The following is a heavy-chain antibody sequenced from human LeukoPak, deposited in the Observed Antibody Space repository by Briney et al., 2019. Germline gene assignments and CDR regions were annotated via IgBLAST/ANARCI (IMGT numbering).Heavy chain of an antibody. CDR3: ARHDGGVDYGGKADDDAFDI. CDR2: VYYSGST. V-gene: IGHV4-39*01. J-gene: IGHJ3*02. D-gene: IGHD4-23*01. Sequence: SETLSLTCTVSGGSISSSSYYWGWIRQPPGKGLEWIGSVYYSGSTYYNPSLKSRVTISVDTSKNQFSLKLSSVTAADTAVYYCARHDGGVDYGGKADDDAFDIWGQGTMVTVSS. CDR1: GGSISSSSYY.